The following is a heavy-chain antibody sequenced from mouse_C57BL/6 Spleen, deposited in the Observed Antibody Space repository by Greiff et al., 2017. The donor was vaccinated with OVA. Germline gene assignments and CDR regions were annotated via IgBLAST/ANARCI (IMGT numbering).Heavy chain of an antibody. V-gene: IGHV1-50*01. CDR1: GYTFTSYW. D-gene: IGHD1-1*01. CDR2: IDPSDSYT. Sequence: VQLQQPGAELVKPGASVKLSCKASGYTFTSYWMQWVKQRPGQGLEWIGEIDPSDSYTNSNQKFKGKATLTVDTSSSTAYMQLSSLTSEDSAVYYCARGGYGLWYFDVWGTGTTVTVSS. J-gene: IGHJ1*03. CDR3: ARGGYGLWYFDV.